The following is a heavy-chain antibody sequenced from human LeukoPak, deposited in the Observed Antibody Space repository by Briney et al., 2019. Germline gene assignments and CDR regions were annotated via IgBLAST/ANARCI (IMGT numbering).Heavy chain of an antibody. CDR1: GGTFSSYA. CDR3: ARENIVATIDYYYYYMDV. V-gene: IGHV1-2*02. D-gene: IGHD5-12*01. Sequence: ASVKVSCKASGGTFSSYAISWVRQAPGQGLEWMGWINPNSGGTNYAQKFQGRVTMTRDTSISTAYMELSRLRSDDTAVYYCARENIVATIDYYYYYMDVWGKGTTVTISS. CDR2: INPNSGGT. J-gene: IGHJ6*03.